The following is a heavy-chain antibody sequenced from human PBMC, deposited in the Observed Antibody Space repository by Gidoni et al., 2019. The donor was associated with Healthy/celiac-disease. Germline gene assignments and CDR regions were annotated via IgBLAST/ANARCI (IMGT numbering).Heavy chain of an antibody. J-gene: IGHJ4*02. CDR3: ARDSTRYNTKGGGWYSY. Sequence: QVQLVQSGAEVKKPGASVKVSCKASGYTFTGYYMHWVRQAPGQGLEWMGWINPNSGGTNYAQKFQGRVTMTRDTSISTAYMELSRLRSDDTAVYYCARDSTRYNTKGGGWYSYWGQGTLVTVSS. V-gene: IGHV1-2*02. CDR2: INPNSGGT. D-gene: IGHD6-19*01. CDR1: GYTFTGYY.